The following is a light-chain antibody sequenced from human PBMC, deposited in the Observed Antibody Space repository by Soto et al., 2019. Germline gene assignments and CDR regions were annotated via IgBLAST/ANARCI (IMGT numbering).Light chain of an antibody. CDR2: EVS. J-gene: IGLJ1*01. CDR1: SSDVGSYNR. V-gene: IGLV2-18*02. Sequence: QSALTQPPSVSGSPGQSVTISCTGTSSDVGSYNRVSWYQQPPGTAPKLMISEVSNRPSGVPDRFSGSKSGNTASLTISGLQAEDDADYYCSSYTSSSTYVFGTGTKLTVL. CDR3: SSYTSSSTYV.